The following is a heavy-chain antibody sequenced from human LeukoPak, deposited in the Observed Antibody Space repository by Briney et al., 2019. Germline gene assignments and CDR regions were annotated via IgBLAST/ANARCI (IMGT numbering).Heavy chain of an antibody. J-gene: IGHJ4*02. CDR3: ARREGGWYLDY. D-gene: IGHD6-19*01. V-gene: IGHV5-51*01. CDR1: GYTFANYW. CDR2: IYPGDSDT. Sequence: KNGESLKISCQGSGYTFANYWIGWVRQMPGKGLEWMGIIYPGDSDTRYSPSFQVQVTISADKSISTAYLQWSSLKASDTAVYYCARREGGWYLDYWGQGTLVTVSS.